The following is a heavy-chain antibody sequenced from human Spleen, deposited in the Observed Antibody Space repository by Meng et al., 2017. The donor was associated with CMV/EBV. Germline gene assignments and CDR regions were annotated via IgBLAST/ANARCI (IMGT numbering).Heavy chain of an antibody. V-gene: IGHV4-31*03. Sequence: SETLSLTCTVSGGSITRGSYHWTWIRQHPGKGLEWIGSMFYSGTIYYKPSLKSRVSISVDTSKNQFSLKLNSVTAADTAVYYCARAGTGYNRNSRLATYFGVWVRGTLVTVSS. CDR3: ARAGTGYNRNSRLATYFGV. CDR1: GGSITRGSYH. CDR2: MFYSGTI. D-gene: IGHD1-14*01. J-gene: IGHJ2*01.